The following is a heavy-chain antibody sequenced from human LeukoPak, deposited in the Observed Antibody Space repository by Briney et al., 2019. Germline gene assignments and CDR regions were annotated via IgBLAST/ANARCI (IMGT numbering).Heavy chain of an antibody. D-gene: IGHD4-23*01. J-gene: IGHJ3*02. V-gene: IGHV4-39*01. CDR2: IYYSGSV. CDR1: GRSISSSTYY. CDR3: ARQGYGGRAPDI. Sequence: SETLSLTCSVSGRSISSSTYYWGWIRQPPGKGLEWIGSIYYSGSVNYNPSLKTRVTIAADTSKNQLSLKLTSVTAADTALYYCARQGYGGRAPDILGQGTMVTVSS.